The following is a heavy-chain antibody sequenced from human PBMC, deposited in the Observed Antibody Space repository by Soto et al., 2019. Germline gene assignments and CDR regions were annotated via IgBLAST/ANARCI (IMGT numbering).Heavy chain of an antibody. V-gene: IGHV1-24*01. D-gene: IGHD2-2*01. CDR2: FDPEDGET. CDR1: GYTLTELS. CDR3: ETSSPVDIVVVPAAIIR. Sequence: ASVKVSCKVSGYTLTELSMHWVRQAPGKGLERMGGFDPEDGETIYAQKFQGRVTMTEDTSTDTAYMELSSLRSEDTAVYYCETSSPVDIVVVPAAIIRWGQGTLVTVSS. J-gene: IGHJ4*02.